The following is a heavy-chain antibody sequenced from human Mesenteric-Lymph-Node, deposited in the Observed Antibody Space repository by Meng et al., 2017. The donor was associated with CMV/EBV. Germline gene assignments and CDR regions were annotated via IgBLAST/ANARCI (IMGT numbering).Heavy chain of an antibody. D-gene: IGHD3-22*01. CDR2: ISSSSSYI. CDR1: GFTSSSYS. Sequence: GGSLRLSCAASGFTSSSYSMNWVRQAPGKGLDWVSSISSSSSYIYYADSVKGRFTISRDNAKNSLYLQMNSLRAEDTAVYYCARDHYCDSSGYYPGYFDYWGQGTLVTVSS. V-gene: IGHV3-21*01. CDR3: ARDHYCDSSGYYPGYFDY. J-gene: IGHJ4*02.